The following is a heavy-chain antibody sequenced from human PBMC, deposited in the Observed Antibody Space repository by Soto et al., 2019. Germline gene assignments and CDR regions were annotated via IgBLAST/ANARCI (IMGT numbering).Heavy chain of an antibody. Sequence: PGGSLRLSCAASGFAVSSNYMSWVRQAPGKGLEWVSVLYSGGSTYYADSVKGRFTTSRHNSENTLYLQMNSLRTEDTAVYYCARAAWGLWFGYMDIWGKGTLVTVSS. V-gene: IGHV3-53*04. CDR2: LYSGGST. D-gene: IGHD3-10*01. CDR1: GFAVSSNY. CDR3: ARAAWGLWFGYMDI. J-gene: IGHJ6*03.